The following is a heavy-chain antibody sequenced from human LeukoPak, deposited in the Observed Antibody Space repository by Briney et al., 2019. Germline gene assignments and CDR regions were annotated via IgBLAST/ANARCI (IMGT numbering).Heavy chain of an antibody. Sequence: GGSLRLSCAASGFTFSSYSMHWVRQTPGKGLEWVAVISYDGSHQFYPDSVKARFTISRDNFKNTLYLEASSLKAEDTAVYYCARDSKTAAGTFDFWGQGTLVTVSS. CDR1: GFTFSSYS. V-gene: IGHV3-30*04. CDR2: ISYDGSHQ. J-gene: IGHJ4*02. CDR3: ARDSKTAAGTFDF. D-gene: IGHD6-13*01.